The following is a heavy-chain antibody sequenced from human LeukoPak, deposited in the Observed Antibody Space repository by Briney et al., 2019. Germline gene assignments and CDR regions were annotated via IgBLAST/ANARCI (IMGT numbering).Heavy chain of an antibody. Sequence: EPSETLSLTCAVSGGSISSSSWWSWVRQPPGKGLEWIGEIYHSGSTNYNPSLKSRVTISVDKSKNQFSLKLSSVTAADTAVYYCARVRFLEWLLPDAFDIWGQGTMVTVSS. CDR1: GGSISSSSW. CDR2: IYHSGST. D-gene: IGHD3-3*01. J-gene: IGHJ3*02. CDR3: ARVRFLEWLLPDAFDI. V-gene: IGHV4-4*02.